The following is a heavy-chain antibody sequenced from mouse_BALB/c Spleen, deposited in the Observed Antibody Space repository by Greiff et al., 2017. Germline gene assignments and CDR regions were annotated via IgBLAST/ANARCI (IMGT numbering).Heavy chain of an antibody. Sequence: EVQLQQSGAELVRSGASVKLSCTASGFNIKDYYMHWVKQRPEQGLEWIGWIDPENGDTEYAPKFQGKATMTADTSSNTAYLQLSSLTSEDTAVYYCNAWDDGYSWFAYWGQGTLVTVSA. CDR1: GFNIKDYY. J-gene: IGHJ3*01. V-gene: IGHV14-4*02. CDR2: IDPENGDT. D-gene: IGHD2-3*01. CDR3: NAWDDGYSWFAY.